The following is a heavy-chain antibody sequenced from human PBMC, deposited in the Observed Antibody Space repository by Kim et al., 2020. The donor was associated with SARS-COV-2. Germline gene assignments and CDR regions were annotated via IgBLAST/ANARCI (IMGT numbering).Heavy chain of an antibody. V-gene: IGHV3-21*01. CDR3: ARGRGGGNSQGFDY. J-gene: IGHJ4*02. Sequence: AESVMGRFTISRDNAKNSLYLQMNSLRAGDTAVYYCARGRGGGNSQGFDYWGQGTLVTVSS. D-gene: IGHD2-21*02.